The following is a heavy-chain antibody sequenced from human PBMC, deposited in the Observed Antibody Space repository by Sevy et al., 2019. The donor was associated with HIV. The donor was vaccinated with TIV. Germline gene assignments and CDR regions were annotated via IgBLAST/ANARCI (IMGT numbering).Heavy chain of an antibody. Sequence: GGSLRLSCAASGFTFSNAWMSWVRQAPGKGLEWAGRIKSKTDGGTTDYAAPVKGRFTISRDDSKNTLYLQMNSLKTEDSSVYYCTARPPSFDPWGQGTLVTVSS. V-gene: IGHV3-15*01. J-gene: IGHJ5*02. CDR2: IKSKTDGGTT. CDR3: TARPPSFDP. CDR1: GFTFSNAW.